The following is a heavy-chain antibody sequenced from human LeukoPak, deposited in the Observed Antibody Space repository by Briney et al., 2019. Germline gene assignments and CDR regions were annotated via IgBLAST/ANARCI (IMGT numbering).Heavy chain of an antibody. J-gene: IGHJ4*02. CDR3: ARDKGATVTYNYFDH. CDR2: IYHTGST. CDR1: GGSISSGLYS. D-gene: IGHD4-17*01. V-gene: IGHV4-30-2*05. Sequence: RASETLSLTCDVSGGSISSGLYSWSWIRQPLGKGLEWIGYIYHTGSTYYNPSLKSRVTISVDASKNQFSLKLSSVTAADTAVYYCARDKGATVTYNYFDHWGQGTLVTVSS.